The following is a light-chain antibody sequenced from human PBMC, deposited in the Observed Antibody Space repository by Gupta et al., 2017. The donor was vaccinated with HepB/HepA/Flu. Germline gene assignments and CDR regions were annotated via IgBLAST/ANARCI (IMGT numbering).Light chain of an antibody. V-gene: IGKV3-20*01. CDR3: QQYGSSPWT. CDR2: DAS. CDR1: QSVRSSY. Sequence: VLTQSPGPLSLSPGERATLSCRASQSVRSSYLAWYQQKPGQAPRLLIYDASSRASGIPDRFSGSGSGTDFTLTISRLESEDFAVYYCQQYGSSPWTFGQGTKVEIK. J-gene: IGKJ1*01.